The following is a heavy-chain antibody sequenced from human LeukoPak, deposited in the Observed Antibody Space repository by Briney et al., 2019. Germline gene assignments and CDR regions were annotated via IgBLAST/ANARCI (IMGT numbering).Heavy chain of an antibody. V-gene: IGHV1-8*01. Sequence: GASVKVSCKASGYTFTSYDINWVRQATGQGLEWMGWMNPNSGNTGYAQKFQGRVTMTRNTSISTAYMELSSLRSEDTAVYYCATGPSYSNFYYGMDVWGQGTTVTVSS. CDR2: MNPNSGNT. CDR1: GYTFTSYD. D-gene: IGHD4-11*01. CDR3: ATGPSYSNFYYGMDV. J-gene: IGHJ6*02.